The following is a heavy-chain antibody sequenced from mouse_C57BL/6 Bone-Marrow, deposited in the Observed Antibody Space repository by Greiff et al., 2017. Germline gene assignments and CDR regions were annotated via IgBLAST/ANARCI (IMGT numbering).Heavy chain of an antibody. CDR2: ISSGGSYT. CDR1: GFTFSSYG. CDR3: ASYDYDGVWWYFDV. D-gene: IGHD2-4*01. Sequence: VQLKQSGGDLVKPGGSLKLSCAASGFTFSSYGMSWVRQTPDKRLEWVATISSGGSYTYYPDSVKGRFTISSDNAKNTLYLQMSSLKSEDTAMYYCASYDYDGVWWYFDVWGTGTTVTVSS. J-gene: IGHJ1*03. V-gene: IGHV5-6*01.